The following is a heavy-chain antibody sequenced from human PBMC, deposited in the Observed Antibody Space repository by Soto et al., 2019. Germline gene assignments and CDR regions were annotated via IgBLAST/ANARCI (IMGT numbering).Heavy chain of an antibody. J-gene: IGHJ4*02. D-gene: IGHD3-3*01. Sequence: SETLSLTCAVSGGSISSSNWWSWVRQPPGKGLEWIGEIYHSGSTNYNPSLKSRVTISVDTSKNQFSLKLSSVTAADTAVYYCARDEITIFGHTPFDYWGQGNLVTVSS. CDR1: GGSISSSNW. V-gene: IGHV4-4*02. CDR3: ARDEITIFGHTPFDY. CDR2: IYHSGST.